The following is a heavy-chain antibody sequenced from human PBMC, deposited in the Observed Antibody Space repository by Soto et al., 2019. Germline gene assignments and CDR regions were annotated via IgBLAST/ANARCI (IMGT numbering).Heavy chain of an antibody. CDR2: MNPNSGNT. CDR3: ARGRYYDFWGGWIRVNHHAFDI. V-gene: IGHV1-8*01. Sequence: ASVKVSCKASGYTFTSYDINWVRQATGQGLEWMGWMNPNSGNTGYAQKFQGRVTMTRNTSISTAYMELSSLRSEDTAVYYCARGRYYDFWGGWIRVNHHAFDIWGQGSMVTVSS. J-gene: IGHJ3*02. D-gene: IGHD3-3*01. CDR1: GYTFTSYD.